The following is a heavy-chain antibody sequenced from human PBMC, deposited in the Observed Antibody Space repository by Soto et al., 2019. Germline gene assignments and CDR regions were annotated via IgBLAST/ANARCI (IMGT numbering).Heavy chain of an antibody. Sequence: SVKVSCKASGGTFSSYAISWVRQAPGQGLEWMGGIIPIFGTANYAQKFQGRVTITADESTSTAYMELSSPRSEDTAVYYCARDRYYYDSSGYVDAFDIWGQGTMVTVSS. CDR2: IIPIFGTA. CDR3: ARDRYYYDSSGYVDAFDI. J-gene: IGHJ3*02. CDR1: GGTFSSYA. D-gene: IGHD3-22*01. V-gene: IGHV1-69*13.